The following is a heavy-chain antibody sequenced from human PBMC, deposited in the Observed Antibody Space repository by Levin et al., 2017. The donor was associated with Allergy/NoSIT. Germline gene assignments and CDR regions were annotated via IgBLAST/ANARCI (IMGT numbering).Heavy chain of an antibody. V-gene: IGHV1-2*02. J-gene: IGHJ6*02. D-gene: IGHD3-16*01. CDR3: ASPGDPLGLGELFYTMDV. CDR2: INPNSGGT. Sequence: GESLKISCKASGYTFTAYYIHWVRQAPGQGLEWMGWINPNSGGTNFEQKFQGRVTMTRDTSINTAYMELTRLTSDDAAVYYCASPGDPLGLGELFYTMDVWGQGTTVTVSS. CDR1: GYTFTAYY.